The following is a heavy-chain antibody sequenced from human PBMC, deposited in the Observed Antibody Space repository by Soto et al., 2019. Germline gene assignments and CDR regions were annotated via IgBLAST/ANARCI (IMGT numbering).Heavy chain of an antibody. CDR1: GFTFSSYG. V-gene: IGHV3-30*18. CDR3: AKGRSSYFGVVNSPFDY. D-gene: IGHD3-3*01. CDR2: ISYDGTNK. J-gene: IGHJ4*02. Sequence: QVQLVESGGGVVQPGRSLRLSCAASGFTFSSYGIHWVRQAPGKGLEWVAVISYDGTNKYYADSVKGRFTISRDNSKNTLYLQMNSRRAEDTAVYYCAKGRSSYFGVVNSPFDYWGQGTLVTVSS.